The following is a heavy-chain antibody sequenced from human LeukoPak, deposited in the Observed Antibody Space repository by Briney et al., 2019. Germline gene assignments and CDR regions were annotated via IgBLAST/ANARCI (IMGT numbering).Heavy chain of an antibody. CDR3: ATSDPYYDSSGYYY. J-gene: IGHJ4*02. Sequence: GAPVKVSCKVSGYTLTELSMHWVRQAPGKGLEWMGGFDPEDGETIYAQKFQGRVTMTEDTSTDTAYMELSSLRSEDTAVYYCATSDPYYDSSGYYYWGQGTLVTVSS. CDR2: FDPEDGET. D-gene: IGHD3-22*01. CDR1: GYTLTELS. V-gene: IGHV1-24*01.